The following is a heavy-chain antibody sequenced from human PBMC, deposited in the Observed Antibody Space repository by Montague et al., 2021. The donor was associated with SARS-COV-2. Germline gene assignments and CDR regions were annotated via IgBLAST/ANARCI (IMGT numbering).Heavy chain of an antibody. CDR2: IYYSGIT. V-gene: IGHV4-39*01. CDR3: ASPTYYYDSSGSDAFDI. J-gene: IGHJ3*02. CDR1: GGSISSSSYY. Sequence: SETLSLTCTVSGGSISSSSYYWGWIRQPPGKGLEWIGSIYYSGITYYNPSLKSRVTISVDTSKNQFSLKLSSVTAADTAVYYCASPTYYYDSSGSDAFDIWGQGTMVTVSS. D-gene: IGHD3-22*01.